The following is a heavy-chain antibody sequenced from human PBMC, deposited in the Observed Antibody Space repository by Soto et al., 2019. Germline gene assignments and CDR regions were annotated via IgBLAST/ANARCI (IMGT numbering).Heavy chain of an antibody. V-gene: IGHV1-18*01. J-gene: IGHJ5*02. CDR3: ARDIVVVQAAIPSTRNNWFDP. Sequence: ASVKVSCKASGGTFSSYAISWVRQAPGQGLEWMGWISAYNGNTNYAQKLQGRVTMTTDTSTSTAYMELRSLRSDDTAVYYCARDIVVVQAAIPSTRNNWFDPWGQGTLVTVSS. CDR1: GGTFSSYA. CDR2: ISAYNGNT. D-gene: IGHD2-2*01.